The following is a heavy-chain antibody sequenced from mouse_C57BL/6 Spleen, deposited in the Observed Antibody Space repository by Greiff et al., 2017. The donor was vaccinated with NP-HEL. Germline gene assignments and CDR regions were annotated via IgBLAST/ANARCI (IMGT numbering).Heavy chain of an antibody. CDR1: GYAFSSSW. CDR2: IYPGDGDT. D-gene: IGHD2-4*01. V-gene: IGHV1-82*01. Sequence: QVQLQQSGPELVKPGASVKISCKASGYAFSSSWMNWVKQRPGKGLEWIGRIYPGDGDTNYNGKFKGKATLTADKSSSTAYMQLSSLTSEDSAVYFCARRGDYDGSGDYWGQGTTLTVSS. CDR3: ARRGDYDGSGDY. J-gene: IGHJ2*01.